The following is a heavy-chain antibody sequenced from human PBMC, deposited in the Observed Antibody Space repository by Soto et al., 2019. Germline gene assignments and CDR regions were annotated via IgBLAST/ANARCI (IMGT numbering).Heavy chain of an antibody. CDR3: ARLAYSNFLGGLDS. J-gene: IGHJ5*01. CDR1: GFIFSAYG. Sequence: QGQLVESGGGVVQPGGSLRLSCAASGFIFSAYGIHWVRQAPGKGLEWVAIVWNDGINKYYADSVKGRFTISRDNFKNTVDLQKNSLRVEDTAVYYCARLAYSNFLGGLDSWGQGTLGTASS. D-gene: IGHD1-26*01. CDR2: VWNDGINK. V-gene: IGHV3-33*01.